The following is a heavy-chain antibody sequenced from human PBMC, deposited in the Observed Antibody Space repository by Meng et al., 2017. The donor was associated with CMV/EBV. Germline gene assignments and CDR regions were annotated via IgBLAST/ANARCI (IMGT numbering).Heavy chain of an antibody. V-gene: IGHV3-74*01. D-gene: IGHD5-12*01. Sequence: GESLKISCAASGFTFSSYWMHWVRQAPGKGLVWVPRINSDGSSTSYADSVKGRFTISRDNAKNTLYLQMNSLRAEDTAVYYCARGGGDYSGYDWEADYWGQGTLVTVSS. CDR3: ARGGGDYSGYDWEADY. CDR2: INSDGSST. CDR1: GFTFSSYW. J-gene: IGHJ4*02.